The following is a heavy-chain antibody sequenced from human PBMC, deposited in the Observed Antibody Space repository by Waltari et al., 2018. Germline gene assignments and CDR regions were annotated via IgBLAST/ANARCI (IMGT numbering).Heavy chain of an antibody. CDR2: ISYDGSNK. V-gene: IGHV3-30-3*01. Sequence: QVQLVESGGGVVQPGRSLRLSCAASGFNFSSYAMHWVRQAPGKVLEWVSVISYDGSNKYYADSVKGRFTISRDNSKNTLYLQMNSLRAEDTAVYYCAREVTGGRYYYYYMDVWGKGTTVTVSS. CDR1: GFNFSSYA. D-gene: IGHD3-16*01. J-gene: IGHJ6*03. CDR3: AREVTGGRYYYYYMDV.